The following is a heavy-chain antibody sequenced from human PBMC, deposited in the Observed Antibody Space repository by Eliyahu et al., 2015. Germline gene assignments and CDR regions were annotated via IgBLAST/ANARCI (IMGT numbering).Heavy chain of an antibody. J-gene: IGHJ6*02. Sequence: QVQLQESGPGLVKPSEXLSLTCTVSDGSISSYYWXWIRQPPGKGLEWIGHIFYSGTTNYNPSLKSRVTISVDTSKNQFSLKLSSVTAADTAVYYCARAAGGYSSSSPTYYYAMDVWGQGTTVTVSS. V-gene: IGHV4-59*01. D-gene: IGHD6-6*01. CDR1: DGSISSYY. CDR2: IFYSGTT. CDR3: ARAAGGYSSSSPTYYYAMDV.